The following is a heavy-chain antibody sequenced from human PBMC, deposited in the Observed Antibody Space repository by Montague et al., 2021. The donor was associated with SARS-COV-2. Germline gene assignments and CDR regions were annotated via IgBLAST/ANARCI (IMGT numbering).Heavy chain of an antibody. V-gene: IGHV4-39*01. CDR3: ARHKERGTYWNFDN. CDR2: IYYTGDT. D-gene: IGHD1-1*01. CDR1: GGSINSIHY. J-gene: IGHJ4*02. Sequence: SETLSLTCNVSGGSINSIHYWGWIRQPPGKGLEWIGTIYYTGDTYYNPSLRSRVTITVDTSSDQLSLRVTSVTAADTAVYYCARHKERGTYWNFDNWGQGPWSPSPQ.